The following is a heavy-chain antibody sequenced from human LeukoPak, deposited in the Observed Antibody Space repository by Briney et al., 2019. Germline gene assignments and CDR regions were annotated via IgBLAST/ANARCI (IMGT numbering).Heavy chain of an antibody. CDR3: ARGKRSNVDIVATSPFVIFDY. D-gene: IGHD5-12*01. CDR2: PNNIGTT. J-gene: IGHJ4*02. V-gene: IGHV4-34*01. Sequence: SETLSLTCAVYGGSFSVYYWSWIRQPPGKGLEWIGEPNNIGTTDYNPSLKSRVTISVDTSKNQFSLKLSSVTAADTAVYYCARGKRSNVDIVATSPFVIFDYWGQGTLVTVSS. CDR1: GGSFSVYY.